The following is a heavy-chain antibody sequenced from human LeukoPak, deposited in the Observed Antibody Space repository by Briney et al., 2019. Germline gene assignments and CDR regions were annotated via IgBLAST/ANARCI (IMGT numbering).Heavy chain of an antibody. J-gene: IGHJ4*02. CDR3: ARGGWGTYKPGNLDF. V-gene: IGHV3-53*01. D-gene: IGHD6-19*01. CDR1: GFNVFKNY. Sequence: GGSLRLSCTASGFNVFKNYMHWVRQAPGKGLEWVAFINRGGSTYYADSVKGRFTISRDISKNTVYLQINSLRDEDTALYYCARGGWGTYKPGNLDFWGQGTLVTVSS. CDR2: INRGGST.